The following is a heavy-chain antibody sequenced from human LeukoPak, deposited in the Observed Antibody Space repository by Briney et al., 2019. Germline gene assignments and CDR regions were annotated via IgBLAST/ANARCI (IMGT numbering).Heavy chain of an antibody. CDR1: GFTFSSYA. V-gene: IGHV3-30*04. CDR2: ISYDGSNK. J-gene: IGHJ4*02. CDR3: ASGVPPEY. D-gene: IGHD1-1*01. Sequence: PGSSPRLSCAASGFTFSSYAMHWVRQAPGKGLQWVAVISYDGSNKYYAHSVKRRFTISRDNSKNTLYLQMNSLRAEDTAVYYCASGVPPEYWGQGTLVTVSS.